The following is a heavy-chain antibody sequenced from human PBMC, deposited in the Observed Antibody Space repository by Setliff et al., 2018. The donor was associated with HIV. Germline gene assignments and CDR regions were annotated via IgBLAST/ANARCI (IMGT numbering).Heavy chain of an antibody. J-gene: IGHJ6*03. CDR1: GYPIIEAYY. V-gene: IGHV4-38-2*01. CDR2: IFRGVTT. D-gene: IGHD4-4*01. Sequence: SETLSLTCAVSGYPIIEAYYWLWIRQSPTKGLEYIGIIFRGVTTYYNPSLRSRVALSMDTSKNQFSLRLSSVTAADTALYYCARADSRRGAGYQYMDVWGRGTTVTVSS. CDR3: ARADSRRGAGYQYMDV.